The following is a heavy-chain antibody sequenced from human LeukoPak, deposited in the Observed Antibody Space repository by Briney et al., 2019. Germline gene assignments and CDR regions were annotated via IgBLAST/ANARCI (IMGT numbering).Heavy chain of an antibody. CDR3: ARVLPLVILYTEYNWFDP. CDR2: IYYSGST. CDR1: GGSISSYY. D-gene: IGHD3-9*01. V-gene: IGHV4-59*01. J-gene: IGHJ5*02. Sequence: PSETLSLTCTVSGGSISSYYWSWIRQPPGKGLEWIGYIYYSGSTNYNPSLKSRVTISVDTSKNQFSLKLSSVTAADTAVYYCARVLPLVILYTEYNWFDPWGQGTLVTVSS.